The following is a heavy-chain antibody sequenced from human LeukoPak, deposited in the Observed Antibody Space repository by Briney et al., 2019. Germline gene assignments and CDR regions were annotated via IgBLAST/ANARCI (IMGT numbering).Heavy chain of an antibody. CDR1: GDSVSSNSAA. J-gene: IGHJ5*02. Sequence: SQTLSLTCAISGDSVSSNSAAWNWITQSPSRGLEWLGRTYYRSKWYNDYAVSVKSRITINPDTSKNQFSLQLNSVTPEDTAVYYCARDDVPSPSISSSWYNWFDPWGQGTLVTVSS. D-gene: IGHD6-13*01. CDR3: ARDDVPSPSISSSWYNWFDP. CDR2: TYYRSKWYN. V-gene: IGHV6-1*01.